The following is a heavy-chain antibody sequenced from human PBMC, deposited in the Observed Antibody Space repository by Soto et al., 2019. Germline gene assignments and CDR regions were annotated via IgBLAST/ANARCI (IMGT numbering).Heavy chain of an antibody. CDR2: IYSGGST. Sequence: PGGSLRLSCAASGFTVSSNYMSWVRQAPGKGLEWVSVIYSGGSTYYADSVKGRFTISRDNSKNTLYLQMNSLRAEDTAVYYCARVGWSYYYGMDVWGQGTTVTVSS. V-gene: IGHV3-53*01. CDR1: GFTVSSNY. D-gene: IGHD6-19*01. J-gene: IGHJ6*02. CDR3: ARVGWSYYYGMDV.